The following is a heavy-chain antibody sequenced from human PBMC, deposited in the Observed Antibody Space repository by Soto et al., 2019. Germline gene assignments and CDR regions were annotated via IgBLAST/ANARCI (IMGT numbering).Heavy chain of an antibody. CDR1: GYTFTSYG. CDR2: ISAYNGNT. Sequence: ASVKVSCEASGYTFTSYGITWVRQAPGQGLEWMGWISAYNGNTNYAQKLQGRVTMTTDTSTSTAYMELRSLRSDDTAVYYCARDIILSCYEADDDVMYFWGQGATVTVS. V-gene: IGHV1-18*01. J-gene: IGHJ6*02. CDR3: ARDIILSCYEADDDVMYF. D-gene: IGHD2-15*01.